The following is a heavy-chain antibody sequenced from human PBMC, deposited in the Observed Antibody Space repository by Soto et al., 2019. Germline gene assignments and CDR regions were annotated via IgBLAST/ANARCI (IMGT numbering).Heavy chain of an antibody. CDR2: IYYSGST. V-gene: IGHV4-31*02. Sequence: SETLSLTXTVSGGSISSGGYYWSWIRQHPGKGLEWIGYIYYSGSTYYNPSLKSRVTISVDTSKNQFSLKLSSVTAADTAVYYCARESYYYDSSGRLFDYWGQGTLVTVSS. D-gene: IGHD3-22*01. CDR3: ARESYYYDSSGRLFDY. CDR1: GGSISSGGYY. J-gene: IGHJ4*02.